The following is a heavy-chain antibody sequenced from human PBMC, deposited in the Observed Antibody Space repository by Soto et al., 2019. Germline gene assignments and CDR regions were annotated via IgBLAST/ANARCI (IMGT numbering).Heavy chain of an antibody. CDR2: IKSKSNSDTG. CDR3: TTIVLDPFDH. D-gene: IGHD2-15*01. J-gene: IGHJ4*02. V-gene: IGHV3-15*07. Sequence: GGSLRLFCRTSGFTLTNAWKHWVRATAGNGMVWVSRIKSKSNSDTGKYAVPVKGSSRITRDDSTDQMYMEMNNQTGEDSAVYYCTTIVLDPFDHWGQGALVTVSS. CDR1: GFTLTNAW.